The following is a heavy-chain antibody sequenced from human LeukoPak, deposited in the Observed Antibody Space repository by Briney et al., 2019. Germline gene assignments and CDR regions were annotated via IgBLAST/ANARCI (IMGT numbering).Heavy chain of an antibody. CDR1: GFTFSSHG. CDR3: TRVVPRYYYESSGYSYSDF. Sequence: SGGSLRLSCAVSGFTFSSHGMHWVRQAPGKGLEWVAIIWYDGSNKYYADSVKDRFTISRDNSKNTLYLQMNSLKTEDTAVYYCTRVVPRYYYESSGYSYSDFWGQGTLVTVSS. J-gene: IGHJ4*02. D-gene: IGHD3-22*01. CDR2: IWYDGSNK. V-gene: IGHV3-33*01.